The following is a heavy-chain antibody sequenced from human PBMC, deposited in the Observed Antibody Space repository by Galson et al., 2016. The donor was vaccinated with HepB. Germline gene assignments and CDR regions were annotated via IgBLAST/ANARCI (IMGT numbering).Heavy chain of an antibody. Sequence: SETLSLTCTVSGGSISSYYWSWIRQPPGKGLEWIGYIYYSGSTNYNPSLKSRVTISVDTSKNQFSLKLSSVTAADTAVYYCARGLSYSDFWTGYHYFDYWGQGTLVTVSS. J-gene: IGHJ4*02. CDR2: IYYSGST. CDR1: GGSISSYY. V-gene: IGHV4-59*01. D-gene: IGHD3-3*01. CDR3: ARGLSYSDFWTGYHYFDY.